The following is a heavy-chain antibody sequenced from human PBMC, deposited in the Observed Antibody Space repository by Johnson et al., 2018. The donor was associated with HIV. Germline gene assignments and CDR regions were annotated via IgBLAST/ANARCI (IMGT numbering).Heavy chain of an antibody. V-gene: IGHV3-9*01. Sequence: VQLVESGGGVVQPGRSLRLTCAASGFIFDDYAMYWVRQAPGKGLEWVSGISWNSGIIGYADSVKGLFTISRDNSNNTLYLQMNSLRAEDTAVYYCAKDKFMFLENPVDAFDVWGQGTMVTFSS. CDR2: ISWNSGII. CDR3: AKDKFMFLENPVDAFDV. CDR1: GFIFDDYA. J-gene: IGHJ3*01. D-gene: IGHD3-3*01.